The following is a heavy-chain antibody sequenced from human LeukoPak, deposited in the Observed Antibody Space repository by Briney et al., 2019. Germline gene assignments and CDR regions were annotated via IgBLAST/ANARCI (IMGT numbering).Heavy chain of an antibody. D-gene: IGHD4-17*01. Sequence: SGPTLVNPTQTLTLTCTFSGFSLSTSGVGVGWIRQPPGKALEWLALIYWDDDKRYSPSLKSRLTITKDTSKNQVVPTMTNMDPVDTATYYCAHRLKYGDYIYFDYWGQGTLVTVSS. V-gene: IGHV2-5*02. CDR3: AHRLKYGDYIYFDY. CDR1: GFSLSTSGVG. J-gene: IGHJ4*02. CDR2: IYWDDDK.